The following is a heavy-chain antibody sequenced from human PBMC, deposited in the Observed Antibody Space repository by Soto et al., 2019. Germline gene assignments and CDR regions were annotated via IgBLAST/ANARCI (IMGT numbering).Heavy chain of an antibody. CDR3: TSRFAFGGVIANDY. Sequence: GGSLRLSCAASGFTFSGSAMHWVRQASGKGLEWVGRIRSKANSYATAYAASVKGRFTISRDDSKNTAYLQMNSLKTEDTTVYYCTSRFAFGGVIANDYWGQGTLVTVSS. V-gene: IGHV3-73*01. D-gene: IGHD3-16*02. J-gene: IGHJ4*02. CDR2: IRSKANSYAT. CDR1: GFTFSGSA.